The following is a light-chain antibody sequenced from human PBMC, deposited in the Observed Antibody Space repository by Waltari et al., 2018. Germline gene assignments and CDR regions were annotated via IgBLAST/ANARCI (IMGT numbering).Light chain of an antibody. CDR1: SSDVGSYNL. CDR3: CSYAGSNWV. CDR2: EGS. V-gene: IGLV2-23*01. Sequence: SGSPGQSITISCTGTSSDVGSYNLVSWYQQHPGKAPKLMIYEGSKRPSGVSNRFSGSKSGNTASLTISGLQAEDEADYYCCSYAGSNWVFGGGTKLTVL. J-gene: IGLJ3*02.